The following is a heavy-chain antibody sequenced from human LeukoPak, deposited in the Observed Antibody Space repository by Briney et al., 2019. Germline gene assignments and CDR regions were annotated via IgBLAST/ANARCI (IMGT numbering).Heavy chain of an antibody. J-gene: IGHJ3*02. CDR1: GYTFTGYY. CDR2: INPNSGGT. Sequence: GASVKVSCKASGYTFTGYYMHWVRQAPGQGLEWMGWINPNSGGTNYAQKFQGRVTMTRDTSISTAYMELSRLRSDDTAVYYCARPDSGSYLVSDAFDIWGQGTMVTVSS. D-gene: IGHD1-26*01. V-gene: IGHV1-2*02. CDR3: ARPDSGSYLVSDAFDI.